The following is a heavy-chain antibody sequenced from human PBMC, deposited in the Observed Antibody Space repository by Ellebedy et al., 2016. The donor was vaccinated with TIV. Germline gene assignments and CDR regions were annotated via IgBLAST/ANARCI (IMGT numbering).Heavy chain of an antibody. V-gene: IGHV3-66*01. D-gene: IGHD1/OR15-1a*01. CDR3: ANNWVVKGEGWNNGMDI. J-gene: IGHJ6*02. CDR1: GFTVSSNY. CDR2: IYGDGST. Sequence: GESLKISCAVSGFTVSSNYLSWVRQAPGKGLEWVSTIYGDGSTYHADSVRGRFTITRDNSKNTLYLQMKSLRADDTAVYDCANNWVVKGEGWNNGMDIWGQGTTVTASS.